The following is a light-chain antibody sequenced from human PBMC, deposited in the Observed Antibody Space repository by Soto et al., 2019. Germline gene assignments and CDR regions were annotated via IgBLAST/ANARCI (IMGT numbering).Light chain of an antibody. V-gene: IGLV2-14*01. Sequence: QSALTQPASVSGSPGQSITISCTGTSSDVGGYNYVSWYQQHPGKAPKLMIYEVSNRPSGASNRFSGSKSGNTASLTISGLQAEDEADYYCSSYTSSSTPGFGGGTKLTVL. CDR2: EVS. J-gene: IGLJ3*02. CDR1: SSDVGGYNY. CDR3: SSYTSSSTPG.